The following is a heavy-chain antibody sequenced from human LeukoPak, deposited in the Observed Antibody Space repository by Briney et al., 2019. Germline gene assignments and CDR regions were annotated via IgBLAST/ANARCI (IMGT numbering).Heavy chain of an antibody. CDR3: ARHFLRGGFDS. V-gene: IGHV4-59*08. CDR2: VYESRDT. Sequence: SETLSLTCTVSGGSISSYYWSWIRQPLGKGLEWIAYVYESRDTRYKPSLRSRVTISLDTSKNQFSLKLTSVTAADTAVYYCARHFLRGGFDSWGQGTLVTVSS. J-gene: IGHJ5*01. CDR1: GGSISSYY. D-gene: IGHD5-12*01.